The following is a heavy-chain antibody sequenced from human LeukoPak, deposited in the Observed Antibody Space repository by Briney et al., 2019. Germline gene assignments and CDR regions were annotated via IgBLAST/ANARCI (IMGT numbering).Heavy chain of an antibody. J-gene: IGHJ4*02. D-gene: IGHD6-19*01. V-gene: IGHV4-4*09. CDR1: GGSISSYY. CDR3: ATYQWPRGYFDY. CDR2: IYTSGST. Sequence: SETLSLTCTVSGGSISSYYWSWIRQPPGKGLEWIGYIYTSGSTNYNPSLKSRVTISVDTSKNQFSLKLSSVTAADTAVYYCATYQWPRGYFDYWGQGTLVTVSS.